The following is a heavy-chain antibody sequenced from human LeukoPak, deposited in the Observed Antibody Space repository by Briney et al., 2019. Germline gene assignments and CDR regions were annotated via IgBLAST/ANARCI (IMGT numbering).Heavy chain of an antibody. CDR3: ARAANHYYYYMDV. CDR1: GGSISSFS. Sequence: PSETLSLTCTVCGGSISSFSWIWIRQPPGKGLELIGYIYYSGSTNYNPSLKSRVTISVDTSKNQFSLKLSSVTAADTAVYYCARAANHYYYYMDVWGKGTTVTISS. J-gene: IGHJ6*03. V-gene: IGHV4-59*01. CDR2: IYYSGST.